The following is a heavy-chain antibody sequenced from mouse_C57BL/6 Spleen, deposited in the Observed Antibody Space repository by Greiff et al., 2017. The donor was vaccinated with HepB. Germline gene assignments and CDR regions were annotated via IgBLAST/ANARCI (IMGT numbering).Heavy chain of an antibody. CDR3: ARENLSVITTVVDY. V-gene: IGHV1-81*01. J-gene: IGHJ2*01. CDR1: GYTFTSYG. Sequence: VQLQQSGAELARPGASVKLSCKASGYTFTSYGISWVKQRTGQGLEWIGEIYPRSGNTYYNEKFKGKATLTADKSSSTAYMELRSLTSEDSAVYFCARENLSVITTVVDYWGQGTTLTVSS. D-gene: IGHD1-1*01. CDR2: IYPRSGNT.